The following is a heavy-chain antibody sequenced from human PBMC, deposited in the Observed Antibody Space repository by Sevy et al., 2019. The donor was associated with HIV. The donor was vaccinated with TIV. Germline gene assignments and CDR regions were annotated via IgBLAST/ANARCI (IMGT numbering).Heavy chain of an antibody. Sequence: GGSLRLSCAASGFTFSSYAMSWVRQAPGKGLEWVSAISGDGGSTYYADSVKGRFTISRDNSKNTLYLQMNSLRAEDTAVYYCAISVSGSDYEGYFEHWGQGTLVTVSS. CDR1: GFTFSSYA. CDR2: ISGDGGST. J-gene: IGHJ1*01. V-gene: IGHV3-23*01. CDR3: AISVSGSDYEGYFEH. D-gene: IGHD1-26*01.